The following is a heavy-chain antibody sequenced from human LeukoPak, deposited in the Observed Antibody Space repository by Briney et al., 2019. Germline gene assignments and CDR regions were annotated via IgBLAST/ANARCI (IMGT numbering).Heavy chain of an antibody. J-gene: IGHJ4*02. D-gene: IGHD3-10*02. V-gene: IGHV4-39*01. Sequence: SETLSLTCTVSGASVSSSSYYWGWIRQPPGKGLEWIGTIFYAGSTYYNPSLKSRVTMSVDTSKNQFSLYYCVRQSGSVYDPVDYWGQGTLVTVSS. CDR2: IFYAGST. CDR1: GASVSSSSYY. CDR3: Y.